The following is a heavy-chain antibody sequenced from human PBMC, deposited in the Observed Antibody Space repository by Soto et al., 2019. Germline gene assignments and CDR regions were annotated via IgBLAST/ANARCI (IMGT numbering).Heavy chain of an antibody. CDR1: GGSISSSSYY. V-gene: IGHV4-39*01. D-gene: IGHD2-15*01. Sequence: SETLSLTCTVSGGSISSSSYYWGWIRQPPGKGLEWIGSIYYSGSTYYNPSLKSRVTISVDTSKNQFSLKLSSVTAADTAVYYCARHTGYCSGGSCYFHPGGWFDPWGQGTLVTVSS. J-gene: IGHJ5*02. CDR2: IYYSGST. CDR3: ARHTGYCSGGSCYFHPGGWFDP.